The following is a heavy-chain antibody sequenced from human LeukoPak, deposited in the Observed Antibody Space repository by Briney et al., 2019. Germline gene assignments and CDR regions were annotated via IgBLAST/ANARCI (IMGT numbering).Heavy chain of an antibody. CDR1: GYSISSGYY. Sequence: PSETLSLTCTVSGYSISSGYYWGWIRQSPGKGLEWIGNIHHSGNIYYNMSLKSRVTISVHTSNNQFSLNLNSVTAADTAVYYCARDRGGLDAFDIWGQGTMVTVSS. V-gene: IGHV4-38-2*02. CDR3: ARDRGGLDAFDI. D-gene: IGHD3-10*01. J-gene: IGHJ3*02. CDR2: IHHSGNI.